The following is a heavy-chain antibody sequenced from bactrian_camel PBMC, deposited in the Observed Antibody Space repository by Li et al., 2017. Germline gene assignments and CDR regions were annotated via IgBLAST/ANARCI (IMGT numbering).Heavy chain of an antibody. J-gene: IGHJ6*01. CDR3: TAGPEVSGCSGY. D-gene: IGHD5*01. CDR2: IYSDGRT. V-gene: IGHV3S55*01. Sequence: HVQLVESGGGSVQAGGSLTLSCQWTDDFPCMGWFRQATGKEREVVARIYSDGRTHYADSVQGRFAISRVDANNTLYLQMDLLKPEDTAMYFCTAGPEVSGCSGYWGQGTQVTVS. CDR1: TDDFPC.